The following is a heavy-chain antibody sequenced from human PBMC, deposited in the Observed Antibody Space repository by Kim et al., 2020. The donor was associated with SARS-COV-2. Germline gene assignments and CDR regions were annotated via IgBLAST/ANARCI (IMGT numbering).Heavy chain of an antibody. D-gene: IGHD6-19*01. CDR1: GFTFDDYA. J-gene: IGHJ4*02. CDR2: ISWNSGSI. V-gene: IGHV3-9*01. Sequence: GGSLRLSCAASGFTFDDYAMHWVRQAPGKGLEWVSGISWNSGSIGYADSVKGRFTISRDNAKNSLYLQMNSLRTEDTALYYCAKDNYYSGSSTWDYWGQGTLVAVSS. CDR3: AKDNYYSGSSTWDY.